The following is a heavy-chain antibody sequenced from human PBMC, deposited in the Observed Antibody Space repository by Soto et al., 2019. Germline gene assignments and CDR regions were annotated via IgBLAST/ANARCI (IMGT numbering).Heavy chain of an antibody. CDR1: GFTFGGYA. V-gene: IGHV3-49*04. D-gene: IGHD2-21*02. CDR2: IRSKAYYGTT. CDR3: TRAPLVVETAPTKFAN. J-gene: IGHJ4*02. Sequence: PGGSLRLSCSASGFTFGGYAMSWVRLAPGKGLELVGFIRSKAYYGTTESAASVRGRFTISRDDSRSIAYLHKNSLKSEDTAVYFWTRAPLVVETAPTKFANWGQGTPVTVSS.